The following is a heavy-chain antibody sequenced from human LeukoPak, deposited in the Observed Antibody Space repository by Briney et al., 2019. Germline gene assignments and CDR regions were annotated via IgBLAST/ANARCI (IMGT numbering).Heavy chain of an antibody. D-gene: IGHD2-2*01. CDR1: GGSISSGGYS. Sequence: SQTLSLTCAVSGGSISSGGYSWSWIRQPPGKGLEWIGYIYHSGSTYYNPSLKSRVTISVDRSKNQFSLKLSSVTAADTAVYYCARAGCSSTSCRPYYFDYWGQGTLVTVSS. J-gene: IGHJ4*02. V-gene: IGHV4-30-2*01. CDR2: IYHSGST. CDR3: ARAGCSSTSCRPYYFDY.